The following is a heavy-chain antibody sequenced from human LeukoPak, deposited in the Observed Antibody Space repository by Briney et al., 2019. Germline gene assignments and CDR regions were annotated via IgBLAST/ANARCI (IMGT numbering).Heavy chain of an antibody. V-gene: IGHV4-59*12. CDR2: IDYSGTT. J-gene: IGHJ4*02. CDR3: ARSEQLAAFDY. Sequence: PSETLSLTCNVSGGSISSYYWNWIRQPAGKGLEWIGYIDYSGTTNYNPSLKSRVTISVDASKNQFSLKLSSVTAADTAVYYCARSEQLAAFDYWGQGTLVTVSS. D-gene: IGHD1/OR15-1a*01. CDR1: GGSISSYY.